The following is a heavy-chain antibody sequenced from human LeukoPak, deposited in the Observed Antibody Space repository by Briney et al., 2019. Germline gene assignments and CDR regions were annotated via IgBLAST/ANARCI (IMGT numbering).Heavy chain of an antibody. D-gene: IGHD6-19*01. CDR1: GFTFDDYG. CDR3: ARDNPWLSTGDAFDI. CDR2: INWNGGST. J-gene: IGHJ3*02. Sequence: PGGSLRLSCAASGFTFDDYGMSWVRQAPGKGLEWVSGINWNGGSTGYADSVKGRFTISRDNAKNSLYLQMNSLRAEDTALYHCARDNPWLSTGDAFDIWGQGTMVTVSS. V-gene: IGHV3-20*01.